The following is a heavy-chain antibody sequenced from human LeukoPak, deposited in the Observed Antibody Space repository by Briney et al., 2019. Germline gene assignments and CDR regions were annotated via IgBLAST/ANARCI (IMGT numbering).Heavy chain of an antibody. CDR2: ISYDGSNK. J-gene: IGHJ4*02. V-gene: IGHV3-30*18. CDR3: AKDRSGGSCYDY. CDR1: GFTFSSYG. D-gene: IGHD2-15*01. Sequence: GGSLRLSCAASGFTFSSYGMHWVRQAPGKGLEWVAVISYDGSNKYYADSVKGRFTISRDNSKNTLYLQMDSLRAEDTAVYYCAKDRSGGSCYDYWGQGTLVTVSS.